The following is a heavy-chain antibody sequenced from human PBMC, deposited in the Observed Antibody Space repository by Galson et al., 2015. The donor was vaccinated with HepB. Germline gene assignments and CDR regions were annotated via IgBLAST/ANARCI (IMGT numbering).Heavy chain of an antibody. CDR1: GFTFSSYA. V-gene: IGHV3-23*01. CDR2: ISGSGGST. J-gene: IGHJ3*02. Sequence: SLRLSCAASGFTFSSYAMTWVRQAPGKGLEWVSVISGSGGSTYYADSVKGRSTISRDNSKNTLHLQMNSLRAEDTAVYYCAKREREYYYDSSGFGAFDIWGQGTMVTVSS. D-gene: IGHD3-22*01. CDR3: AKREREYYYDSSGFGAFDI.